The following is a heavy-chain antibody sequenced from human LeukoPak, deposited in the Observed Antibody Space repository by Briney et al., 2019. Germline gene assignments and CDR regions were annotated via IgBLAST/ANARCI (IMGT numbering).Heavy chain of an antibody. D-gene: IGHD2-2*01. CDR1: GFTFSSYA. V-gene: IGHV3-23*01. Sequence: SGGSLRLSCAASGFTFSSYAMSWVRQAPGKGLEWVSAISGSGGSTYYADSMKGRFTISRDNSRNTLYLQMNSLRAEDTAVYYCAKPLGYCSSTSCPGYYYYGMDVWGQGTTVTVSS. J-gene: IGHJ6*02. CDR2: ISGSGGST. CDR3: AKPLGYCSSTSCPGYYYYGMDV.